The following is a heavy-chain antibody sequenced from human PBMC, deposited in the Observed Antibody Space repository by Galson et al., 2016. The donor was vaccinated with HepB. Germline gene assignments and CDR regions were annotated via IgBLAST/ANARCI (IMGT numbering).Heavy chain of an antibody. D-gene: IGHD3-22*01. Sequence: SVKVSCKASGYTFTHYYMHWVRQAPGQGLEWMGIINPSGGSTTYAQNFQGRVIMTRDTSTSTVYMELRSLKSEDTAVYYCAKSPFNYDTTGLDYWGQGTLVTVSS. CDR1: GYTFTHYY. CDR3: AKSPFNYDTTGLDY. V-gene: IGHV1-46*01. J-gene: IGHJ4*02. CDR2: INPSGGST.